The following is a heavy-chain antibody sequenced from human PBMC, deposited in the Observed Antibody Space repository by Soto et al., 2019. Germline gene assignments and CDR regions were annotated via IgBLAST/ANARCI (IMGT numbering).Heavy chain of an antibody. D-gene: IGHD6-6*01. J-gene: IGHJ5*02. CDR2: INHTGTS. Sequence: QVQLQPWGAGLLKPSETLSLSCAISDASFGGYYWTWLRQAPGKGLEWIGEINHTGTSTYNPSLKSRVNMSIDTSKNHFSLNMTSVTAADTAVYYCAKGRRRRFPWFDPWGQGTLVTVSS. CDR1: DASFGGYY. CDR3: AKGRRRRFPWFDP. V-gene: IGHV4-34*01.